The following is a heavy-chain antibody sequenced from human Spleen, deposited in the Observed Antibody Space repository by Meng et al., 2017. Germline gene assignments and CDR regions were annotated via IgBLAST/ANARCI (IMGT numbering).Heavy chain of an antibody. J-gene: IGHJ4*02. CDR1: GYSFISYE. Sequence: HVQVGVSGAEVKKPGASVKVSCKASGYSFISYEIIWVRQAPGQGLEWMGWISPSNGNTNDAEKLQGRVTMTTDTSTSTAYMELRSLRSDDTAIYYCARDEDISAAGKLFGDYWGQGTLVTVSS. CDR3: ARDEDISAAGKLFGDY. D-gene: IGHD6-13*01. V-gene: IGHV1-18*01. CDR2: ISPSNGNT.